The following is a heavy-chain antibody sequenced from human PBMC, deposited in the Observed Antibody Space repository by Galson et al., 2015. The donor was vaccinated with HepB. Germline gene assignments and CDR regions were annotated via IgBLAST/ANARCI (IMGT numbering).Heavy chain of an antibody. J-gene: IGHJ4*02. D-gene: IGHD3-10*01. CDR3: ARGPYYYGSGSEYYFDY. CDR2: ISAYNGNT. Sequence: SVKASCKASGYTFTSYGISWVRQAPGQGLEWMGWISAYNGNTNYAQKLQGRVTMTTDTSTSTAYMELRSLRSDDTAVYYCARGPYYYGSGSEYYFDYWGQGTLVTVSS. V-gene: IGHV1-18*01. CDR1: GYTFTSYG.